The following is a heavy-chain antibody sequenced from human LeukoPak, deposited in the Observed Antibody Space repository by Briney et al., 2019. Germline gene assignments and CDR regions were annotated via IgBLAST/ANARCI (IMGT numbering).Heavy chain of an antibody. Sequence: GGSLRLSCAASGFTFSSYEMNWVRQAPGKGLEWVSYFSSSGSTIYYADSVKGRFTISRDNAKNSLYLQMNSLRAEDTAVYYCARQEQQLVTFDYWGQGTLVTVSS. V-gene: IGHV3-48*03. CDR1: GFTFSSYE. J-gene: IGHJ4*02. CDR2: FSSSGSTI. CDR3: ARQEQQLVTFDY. D-gene: IGHD6-13*01.